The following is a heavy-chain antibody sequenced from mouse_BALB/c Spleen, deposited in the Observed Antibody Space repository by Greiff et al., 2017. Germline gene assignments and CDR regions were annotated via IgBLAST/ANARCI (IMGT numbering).Heavy chain of an antibody. V-gene: IGHV5-12-1*01. Sequence: EVQVVESGGGLVKPGGSLKLSCAASGFAFSSYDMSWVRQTPEKRLEWVAYISSGGGSTYYPDTVKGRFTISRDNAKNTLYLQMSSLKSEDTAMYYWSRHLGGFAYWGQGTLVTVSA. CDR3: SRHLGGFAY. CDR1: GFAFSSYD. J-gene: IGHJ3*01. CDR2: ISSGGGST. D-gene: IGHD3-3*01.